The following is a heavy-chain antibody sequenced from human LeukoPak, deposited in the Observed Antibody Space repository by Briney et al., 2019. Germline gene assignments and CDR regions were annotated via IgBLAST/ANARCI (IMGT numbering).Heavy chain of an antibody. D-gene: IGHD2-21*01. Sequence: GGSLRLSCAASGFTVSSNYMSWVRQAPGKGLEWVSVIYSGGSTYYADSVKGRFTISRDNSKNTLYLQMNSLRAEDTAVYYCATVPAYCGGDCYDYWGQGTLVTVSS. V-gene: IGHV3-53*01. CDR2: IYSGGST. CDR3: ATVPAYCGGDCYDY. J-gene: IGHJ4*02. CDR1: GFTVSSNY.